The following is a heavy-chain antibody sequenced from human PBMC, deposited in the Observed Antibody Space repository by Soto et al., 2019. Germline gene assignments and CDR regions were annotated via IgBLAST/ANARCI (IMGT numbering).Heavy chain of an antibody. J-gene: IGHJ4*02. CDR1: GGSFSGYY. Sequence: QVQLQQWGAGLLKPSETLSLTCAVYGGSFSGYYWSWIRQPPGKGLEWIGEINHSGSTNYNPSLKSRVTISVDTSKTQFSLKLSSVTAADAAVYYCARGVGYSYGLDYWGQGTLVTVSS. CDR3: ARGVGYSYGLDY. CDR2: INHSGST. D-gene: IGHD5-18*01. V-gene: IGHV4-34*01.